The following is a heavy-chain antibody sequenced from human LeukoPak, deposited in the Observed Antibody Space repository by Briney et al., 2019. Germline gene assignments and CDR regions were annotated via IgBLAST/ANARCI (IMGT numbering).Heavy chain of an antibody. CDR1: GGSISSYY. CDR2: IYYSGST. J-gene: IGHJ4*02. V-gene: IGHV4-59*01. Sequence: PSETLSLTCTVSGGSISSYYWSWIRQPPGKGPEWIGYIYYSGSTNYNPSLKSRVTISVDTSKSQFSLKLSSVTAADTAVYYCARGIYSGSYRRGYFDYWGQGTLVTVSS. CDR3: ARGIYSGSYRRGYFDY. D-gene: IGHD1-26*01.